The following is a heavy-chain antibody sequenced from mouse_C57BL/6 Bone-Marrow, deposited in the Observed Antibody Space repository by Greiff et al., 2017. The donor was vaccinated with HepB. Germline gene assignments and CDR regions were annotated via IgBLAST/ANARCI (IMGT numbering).Heavy chain of an antibody. CDR2: IDPSDSET. CDR3: ARDGSNYTYYFDY. V-gene: IGHV1-52*01. D-gene: IGHD2-5*01. Sequence: QVQLQQPGAELVRPGSSVKLSCKASGYTFTSYWMHWVKQRPIQGLEWIGNIDPSDSETHYNQKFKDKATLTVDKSSSTAYMQLSSLTSEDSAVYYCARDGSNYTYYFDYWGQGTTLTVSS. J-gene: IGHJ2*01. CDR1: GYTFTSYW.